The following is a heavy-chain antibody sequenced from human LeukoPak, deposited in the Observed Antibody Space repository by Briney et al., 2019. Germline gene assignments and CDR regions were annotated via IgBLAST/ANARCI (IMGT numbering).Heavy chain of an antibody. D-gene: IGHD3-10*01. V-gene: IGHV4-30-4*01. J-gene: IGHJ6*02. CDR2: IYYSGST. Sequence: SETLSLTCTVSGGSISSGDYYWSWIRQPPGKGLEWIGYIYYSGSTYYNPSLKSRVTISVDTSKNQSSLKLSSVTAADTAVYYCARDPQAGGYYYYGMDVWGQGTTVTVSS. CDR3: ARDPQAGGYYYYGMDV. CDR1: GGSISSGDYY.